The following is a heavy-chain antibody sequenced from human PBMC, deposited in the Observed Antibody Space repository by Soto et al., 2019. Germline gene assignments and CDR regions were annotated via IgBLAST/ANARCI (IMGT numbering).Heavy chain of an antibody. Sequence: QVQLVQSGAEVKKPGASVKVSCKASGYTFTSYGISWVRQAPGQGLEWMGWISAYNGNTNYAQKLQGRVTMTTDTSTSTAYMELRSRRSDDTAVYYCARDKGGGDSSSSDGMDVWGQGTTVTVSS. CDR1: GYTFTSYG. D-gene: IGHD6-6*01. CDR3: ARDKGGGDSSSSDGMDV. V-gene: IGHV1-18*01. CDR2: ISAYNGNT. J-gene: IGHJ6*02.